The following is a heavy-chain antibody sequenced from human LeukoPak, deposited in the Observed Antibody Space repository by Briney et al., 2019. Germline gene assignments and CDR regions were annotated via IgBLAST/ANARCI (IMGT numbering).Heavy chain of an antibody. D-gene: IGHD3-22*01. CDR3: AMSSIVVAGWAFDI. CDR1: GWSFTRYW. CDR2: IYPGDSDT. Sequence: GESLKISCKGSGWSFTRYWIGWVRQMPGKGLEWMGLIYPGDSDTRYSPSFQGQVTISADKYSTTAYLQWSSLKASDTAFYYCAMSSIVVAGWAFDIWGQGTMVTVSS. J-gene: IGHJ3*02. V-gene: IGHV5-51*01.